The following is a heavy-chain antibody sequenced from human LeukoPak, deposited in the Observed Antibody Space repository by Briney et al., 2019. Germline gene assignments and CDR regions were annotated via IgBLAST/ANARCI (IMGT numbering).Heavy chain of an antibody. CDR1: GFTVSSNY. Sequence: PGGSLRLSCAASGFTVSSNYMSWVRQAPGKGLEWVSVTYSGGSTYYADSVKGRFTISRDNSKNTLYLQMNSLRAEDTAVYYCARELIYDFWSGYSSSYYYMDVWGKGTTVTVSS. V-gene: IGHV3-53*01. D-gene: IGHD3-3*01. CDR3: ARELIYDFWSGYSSSYYYMDV. CDR2: TYSGGST. J-gene: IGHJ6*03.